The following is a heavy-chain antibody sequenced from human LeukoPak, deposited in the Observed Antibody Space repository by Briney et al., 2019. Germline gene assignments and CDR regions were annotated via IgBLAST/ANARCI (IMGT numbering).Heavy chain of an antibody. D-gene: IGHD6-6*01. V-gene: IGHV1-2*02. CDR1: GYTFTGYY. J-gene: IGHJ6*02. CDR3: ARKMSSSYYYGMDV. Sequence: VASVTVSCKASGYTFTGYYMHWVRQAPGQGLEWMGWINPNSGGTNYAQKFQGRVTMTRDTSISTAYMELSRLRSDDTAVYYCARKMSSSYYYGMDVWGQGTTVTVSS. CDR2: INPNSGGT.